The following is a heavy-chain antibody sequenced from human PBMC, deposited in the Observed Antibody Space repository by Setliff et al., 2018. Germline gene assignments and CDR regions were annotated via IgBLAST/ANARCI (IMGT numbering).Heavy chain of an antibody. CDR3: ARASRYGTPRYRDDYYMDV. V-gene: IGHV7-4-1*02. Sequence: SVKVSCKASGYTFTTYAISWMRQAPGQGLEYMGWINTNTGNPSYAQGFTGRFVFSLDTSVSTAYLQISSLKAEDTAVYYCARASRYGTPRYRDDYYMDVWGKGTTVTVSS. CDR2: INTNTGNP. D-gene: IGHD5-12*01. J-gene: IGHJ6*03. CDR1: GYTFTTYA.